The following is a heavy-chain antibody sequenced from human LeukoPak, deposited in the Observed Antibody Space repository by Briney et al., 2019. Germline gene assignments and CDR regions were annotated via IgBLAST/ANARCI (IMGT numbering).Heavy chain of an antibody. Sequence: SETLSLTCTVSGGSISSYYWSWIRQPPGKGLEWIGYIYYSGSTNYNPSLKSRVTISVDTSKNQFSLKLSSATAADTAVYYCAQYYYDSSGAFDIWGQGTMVTVSS. CDR3: AQYYYDSSGAFDI. V-gene: IGHV4-59*08. CDR2: IYYSGST. D-gene: IGHD3-22*01. J-gene: IGHJ3*02. CDR1: GGSISSYY.